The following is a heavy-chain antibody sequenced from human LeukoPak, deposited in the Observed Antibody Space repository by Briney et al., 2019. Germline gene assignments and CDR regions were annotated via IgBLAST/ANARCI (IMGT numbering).Heavy chain of an antibody. CDR1: GYTFTGYY. Sequence: ASVKVSCKASGYTFTGYYMHWVRQAPGQGLECMGWINPNSGGTNYAQKFQGRVTMTRDTSISTAYMELSRLRSDDTAVYYYASLGVVTPRYGMDVWGQGTTVTVSS. J-gene: IGHJ6*02. CDR3: ASLGVVTPRYGMDV. D-gene: IGHD4-23*01. V-gene: IGHV1-2*02. CDR2: INPNSGGT.